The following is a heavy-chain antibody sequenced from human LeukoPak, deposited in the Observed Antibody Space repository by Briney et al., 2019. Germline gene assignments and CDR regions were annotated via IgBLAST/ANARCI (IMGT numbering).Heavy chain of an antibody. CDR2: ISAYNGNT. V-gene: IGHV1-18*01. Sequence: ASVKVSCKASVYTFTSYGISWVRQAPGQGLEWMGWISAYNGNTNYAQKLQGRVTMTTDTSTSTAYMELRGLRSDDTAVYYCARLLDTAMVTSYWFDPWGQGTLVTVSS. D-gene: IGHD5-18*01. CDR3: ARLLDTAMVTSYWFDP. J-gene: IGHJ5*02. CDR1: VYTFTSYG.